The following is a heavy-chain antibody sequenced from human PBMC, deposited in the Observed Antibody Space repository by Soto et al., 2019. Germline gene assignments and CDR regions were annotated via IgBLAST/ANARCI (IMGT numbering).Heavy chain of an antibody. CDR2: ISGSGGST. CDR3: ASWGTYYYDSSGYAYYFDY. Sequence: EVQLLESGGGLVQPGGSLRLSCAASGFTFSSYAMSWVRQAPGKGLEWVSAISGSGGSTYYADSVKGRFTISRDNSKNTLYLQMNSLRAEDTAVYYCASWGTYYYDSSGYAYYFDYWGQGTLVTVSS. V-gene: IGHV3-23*01. D-gene: IGHD3-22*01. J-gene: IGHJ4*02. CDR1: GFTFSSYA.